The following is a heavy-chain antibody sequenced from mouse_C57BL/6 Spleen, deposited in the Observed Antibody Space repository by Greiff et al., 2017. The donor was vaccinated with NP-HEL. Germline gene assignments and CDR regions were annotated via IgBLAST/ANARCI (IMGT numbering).Heavy chain of an antibody. Sequence: QVQLQQSGAELARPGASVKLSCKASGYTFTSYGISWVKQRTGQGLEWIGENYPRSGNTYYNEKFKGKATLTADKSSSTAYMELRSLTSEDSAVYFCASSYYSNYVPAYWGQGTLVTVSA. CDR3: ASSYYSNYVPAY. V-gene: IGHV1-81*01. CDR2: NYPRSGNT. D-gene: IGHD2-5*01. CDR1: GYTFTSYG. J-gene: IGHJ3*01.